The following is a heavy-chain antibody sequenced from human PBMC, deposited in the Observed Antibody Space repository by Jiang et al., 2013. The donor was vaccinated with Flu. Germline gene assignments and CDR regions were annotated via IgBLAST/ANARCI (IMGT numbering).Heavy chain of an antibody. CDR3: ARDSSSEAYPLLLYYFDL. CDR1: GGTISGYV. J-gene: IGHJ2*01. D-gene: IGHD2-15*01. CDR2: IIPMFRTT. Sequence: EVKEPGSSMKVSCKASGGTISGYVISWVRQAPGQGLEWMGGIIPMFRTTNYAETFEGRVTITADESTSTVYLELSSLRSEDTAVYYCARDSSSEAYPLLLYYFDLWGRGTLVTVSS. V-gene: IGHV1-69*01.